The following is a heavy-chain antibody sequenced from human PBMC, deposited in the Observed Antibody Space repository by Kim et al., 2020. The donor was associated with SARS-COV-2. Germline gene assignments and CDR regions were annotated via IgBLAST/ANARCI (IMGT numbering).Heavy chain of an antibody. J-gene: IGHJ4*02. Sequence: SDGRSTSYADSVKGRFTISRDNAKNTLYLQMNSLRAEDTAVYYCARGASWWGQGTLVTVSS. CDR2: SDGRST. CDR3: ARGASW. V-gene: IGHV3-74*01.